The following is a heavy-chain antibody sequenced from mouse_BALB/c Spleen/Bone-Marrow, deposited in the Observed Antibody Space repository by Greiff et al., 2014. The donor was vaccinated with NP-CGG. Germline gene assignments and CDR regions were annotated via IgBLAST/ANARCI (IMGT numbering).Heavy chain of an antibody. D-gene: IGHD2-4*01. CDR3: ARDLSILYDYPFDY. J-gene: IGHJ2*01. Sequence: QVQLQQSGPGLVAPSQSLSITCTVSGFSLTSYGVHWVRQPPGKGLEWLGIIWAGGSTNYNPALMSRLSISKDNSKSRVFLKMNSLQTDDTAIYYCARDLSILYDYPFDYWGQGTTLTVSS. CDR2: IWAGGST. CDR1: GFSLTSYG. V-gene: IGHV2-9*02.